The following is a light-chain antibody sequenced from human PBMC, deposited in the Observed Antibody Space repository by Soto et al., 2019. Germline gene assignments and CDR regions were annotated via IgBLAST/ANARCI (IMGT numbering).Light chain of an antibody. CDR3: QAYDRCQTRV. CDR2: GNS. V-gene: IGLV1-40*01. CDR1: SSNIGAGYD. Sequence: QSVLTQPPSVSGAPGQRVTISCTGSSSNIGAGYDVHWYQQLPGTAPKLLIYGNSNRPSGVPDRFSGSKSGTSASLAITGLQTEDEADNYCQAYDRCQTRVFGGGTELPAL. J-gene: IGLJ2*01.